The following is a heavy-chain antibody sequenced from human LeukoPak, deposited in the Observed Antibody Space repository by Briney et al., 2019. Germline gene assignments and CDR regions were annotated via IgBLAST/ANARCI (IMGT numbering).Heavy chain of an antibody. J-gene: IGHJ4*02. D-gene: IGHD6-13*01. V-gene: IGHV4-31*03. CDR1: GGSISSGGYY. CDR2: IYYRGST. Sequence: SETLSLTCTVSGGSISSGGYYWSWIRQHPGKSLEWIGYIYYRGSTYYNQSLKSRVTIAVDTSKNQSSLKLSSVTAADTAVYCCARDGRAAAVTLVRAVVDYWGQGTLVTVSS. CDR3: ARDGRAAAVTLVRAVVDY.